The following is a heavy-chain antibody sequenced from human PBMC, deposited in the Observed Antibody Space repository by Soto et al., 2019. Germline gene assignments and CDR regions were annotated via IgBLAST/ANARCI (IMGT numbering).Heavy chain of an antibody. CDR3: ARHAPGYFDY. CDR1: GGSISSSSYY. Sequence: SETLSLTCTVSGGSISSSSYYWGWIRQPPGKGLEWIGSIYYSGSTYYNPSLKSRVTISVDTSKNQFSLKLSSVTAADTAIYYCARHAPGYFDYWGQGTLVTGSS. CDR2: IYYSGST. V-gene: IGHV4-39*01. J-gene: IGHJ4*02.